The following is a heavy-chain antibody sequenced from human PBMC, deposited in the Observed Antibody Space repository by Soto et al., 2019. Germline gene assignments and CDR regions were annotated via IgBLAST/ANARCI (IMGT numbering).Heavy chain of an antibody. CDR2: IIPIFGTA. Sequence: QVQLVQSGAEVKKPGSSVKVSCKASGGTFSSYAISWVRQAPGQGLEWMGGIIPIFGTANYAQKFQGRVTITADESTSTAYMELSSLRSEDTAVYYCARERGVCGGDCYRHYFDYWGQGTLVTVSS. J-gene: IGHJ4*02. V-gene: IGHV1-69*01. CDR3: ARERGVCGGDCYRHYFDY. D-gene: IGHD2-21*02. CDR1: GGTFSSYA.